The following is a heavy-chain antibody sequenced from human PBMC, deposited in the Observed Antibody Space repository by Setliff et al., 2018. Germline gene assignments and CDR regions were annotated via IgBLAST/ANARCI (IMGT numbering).Heavy chain of an antibody. CDR2: INNYNFNT. J-gene: IGHJ4*02. CDR1: GYTLSNSI. CDR3: ARINFYVSSGYYYAPEL. V-gene: IGHV1-18*01. Sequence: ASVKVSCKASGYTLSNSILSWVRQAPGQGLEWMGWINNYNFNTQYAQKFQGRVTVTTDTSTTTAYMELRSLRADDTAVYYCARINFYVSSGYYYAPELWGQGTTVTVSS. D-gene: IGHD3-22*01.